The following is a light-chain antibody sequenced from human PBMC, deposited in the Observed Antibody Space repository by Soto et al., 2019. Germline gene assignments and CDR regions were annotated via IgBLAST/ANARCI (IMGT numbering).Light chain of an antibody. J-gene: IGKJ5*01. Sequence: DIVMTHTPLSLPVTPGERASISCRSCQSLLDRDDGNTYLDWYLQKPGQSPQLLIYTISYRASGAPHRFSGSGSGTDFTLTISSLQPEDFATYYCHQSYSTPITVGQGTRLEI. CDR3: HQSYSTPIT. CDR1: QSLLDRDDGNTY. CDR2: TIS. V-gene: IGKV2-40*01.